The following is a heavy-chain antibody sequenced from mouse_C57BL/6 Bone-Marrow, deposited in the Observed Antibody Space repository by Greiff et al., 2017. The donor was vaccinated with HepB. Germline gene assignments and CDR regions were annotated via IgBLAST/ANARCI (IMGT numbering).Heavy chain of an antibody. J-gene: IGHJ4*01. Sequence: QQPGAELVRPGSSVKLSCKASGYTFTSYWMDWVKQRPGQGLEWIGNIYPSDSETHYNQKFKDKATLTVDKSSSTAYMQLSSLTSEDSAVYYCARELWLRRAMDYWGQGTSVTVSS. CDR1: GYTFTSYW. D-gene: IGHD2-2*01. CDR2: IYPSDSET. V-gene: IGHV1-61*01. CDR3: ARELWLRRAMDY.